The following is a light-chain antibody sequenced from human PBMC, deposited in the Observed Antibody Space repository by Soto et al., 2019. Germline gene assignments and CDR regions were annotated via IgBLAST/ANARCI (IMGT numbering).Light chain of an antibody. J-gene: IGKJ4*01. CDR3: QQRSNWPLT. V-gene: IGKV3D-20*02. CDR2: GAS. CDR1: QSVSNNY. Sequence: EIVLTQSSGTLSLSPGERATLSCRASQSVSNNYLAWYQQKPGQAPRLLIYGASNRATGIPDRFSGSGSGTDFTLTISRLEPEDFAVYYCQQRSNWPLTFGGGTKVEIK.